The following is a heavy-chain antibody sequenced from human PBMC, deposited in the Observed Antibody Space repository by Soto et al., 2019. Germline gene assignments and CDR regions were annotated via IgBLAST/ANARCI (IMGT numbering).Heavy chain of an antibody. CDR3: ARDMDTIFGVVMSYGMDV. V-gene: IGHV1-2*04. CDR2: INPNSGAT. CDR1: GYTFTGYY. D-gene: IGHD3-3*01. J-gene: IGHJ6*02. Sequence: QVQLVQSGAEVKKPGASVKVSCKASGYTFTGYYMHWVRQAPGQGLEWMGWINPNSGATNYAQKFQDWVTMTRDTSISTAYMELRRLRSDDTAVYYCARDMDTIFGVVMSYGMDVWGQGNKVTVSS.